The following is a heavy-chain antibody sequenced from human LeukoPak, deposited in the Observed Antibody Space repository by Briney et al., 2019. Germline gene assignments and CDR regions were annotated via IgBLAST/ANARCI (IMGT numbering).Heavy chain of an antibody. CDR2: ISGSGGST. CDR3: AKMFGDIVVVPAAIPAVNWFDP. Sequence: GGSLRLSCAASGFTFSSYAMSWVRQAPGKGLEWVSAISGSGGSTYYADSVKGRFTISRDNTKNTLYLQMNSLRAEDTAVYYCAKMFGDIVVVPAAIPAVNWFDPWGQGTLVTVSS. CDR1: GFTFSSYA. V-gene: IGHV3-23*01. D-gene: IGHD2-2*02. J-gene: IGHJ5*02.